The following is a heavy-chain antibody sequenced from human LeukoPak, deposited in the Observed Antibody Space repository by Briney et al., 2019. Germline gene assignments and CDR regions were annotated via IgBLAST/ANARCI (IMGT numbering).Heavy chain of an antibody. J-gene: IGHJ4*02. CDR2: IKQDGTEK. CDR3: AREGLGYCSGGTCSTLDN. CDR1: GFSFDDYA. D-gene: IGHD2-15*01. Sequence: GGSLRLSCAASGFSFDDYAIHWVRQAPGKGLEWVANIKQDGTEKYYVDSVKGRFTISRDNAKNSLYLQMNSLRVEDTAVYYCAREGLGYCSGGTCSTLDNWGQGTLVTVSS. V-gene: IGHV3-7*01.